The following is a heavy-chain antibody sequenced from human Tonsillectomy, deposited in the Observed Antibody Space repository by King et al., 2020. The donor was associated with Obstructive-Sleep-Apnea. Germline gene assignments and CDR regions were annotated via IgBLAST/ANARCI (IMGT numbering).Heavy chain of an antibody. CDR1: GATYSSYT. Sequence: QLVQSGAQLKRPGSSVKVSCKASGATYSSYTISWVRQAPGQGLEWMGGIIPLFGITDYAQKFQGRVTITADRSTSSAYLDLSSLRSDDTAVYYCAGGESISMESTARFYGLDVWGQGTTVIVSS. J-gene: IGHJ6*02. V-gene: IGHV1-69*17. CDR2: IIPLFGIT. CDR3: AGGESISMESTARFYGLDV. D-gene: IGHD3-3*02.